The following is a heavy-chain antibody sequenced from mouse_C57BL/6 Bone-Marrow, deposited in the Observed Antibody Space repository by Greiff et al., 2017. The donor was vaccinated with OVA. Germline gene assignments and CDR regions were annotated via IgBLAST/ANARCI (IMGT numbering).Heavy chain of an antibody. J-gene: IGHJ3*01. CDR3: ARSDSSGYTSWFAY. D-gene: IGHD3-2*02. CDR1: GYTFTSYW. V-gene: IGHV1-55*01. CDR2: IYPGSGST. Sequence: QVQLQQSGAELVKPGASVKMSCKASGYTFTSYWITWVKQRPGQGLEWIGDIYPGSGSTNYNEKFKSKATLTVDTSSSTAYMQLSSLTSEDSAVYYCARSDSSGYTSWFAYWGQGTLVTVSA.